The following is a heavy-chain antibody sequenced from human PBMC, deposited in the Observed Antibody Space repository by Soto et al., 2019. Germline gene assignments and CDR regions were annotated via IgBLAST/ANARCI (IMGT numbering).Heavy chain of an antibody. CDR1: GGTFSRNA. Sequence: QVQLVQSEAEVKKAGSSVKVSCKAAGGTFSRNAISWVRQAPGQGLEWMGGIIPFFDTANYAKKFQGRVTVSADKATSTAYMELSSLTSEDTAVYYCARSTPQSGSFMQIFDYWGQGTLVTVSS. D-gene: IGHD2-2*01. J-gene: IGHJ4*02. V-gene: IGHV1-69*06. CDR3: ARSTPQSGSFMQIFDY. CDR2: IIPFFDTA.